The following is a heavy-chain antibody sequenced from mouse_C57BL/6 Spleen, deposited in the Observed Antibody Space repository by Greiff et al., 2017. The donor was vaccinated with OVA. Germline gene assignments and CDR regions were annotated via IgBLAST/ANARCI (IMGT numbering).Heavy chain of an antibody. J-gene: IGHJ2*01. Sequence: DVHLVESGGGLVKPGGSLKLSCAASGFTFSSYAMSWVRQTPEKRLAWVATISDGGSYTYYPDNVKGRFTISRDNAKNNLYLQMSHLKSEDTAMYYCARGDGSSFYYFDYWGQGTTLTVSS. CDR2: ISDGGSYT. CDR1: GFTFSSYA. D-gene: IGHD1-1*01. CDR3: ARGDGSSFYYFDY. V-gene: IGHV5-4*01.